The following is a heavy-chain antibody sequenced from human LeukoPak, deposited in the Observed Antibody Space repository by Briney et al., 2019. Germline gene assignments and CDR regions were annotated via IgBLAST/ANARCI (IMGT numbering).Heavy chain of an antibody. D-gene: IGHD5-18*01. CDR1: GFTVSSNY. CDR3: AVLSGYSYGAPFDY. Sequence: GGSLRLSCAASGFTVSSNYMSWVRQAPGKGLEWVSVIYSGGSTYYADSVKGRFTISRDNSKNTLYLQMNSLRAEDTAVYYCAVLSGYSYGAPFDYWGQGTLVTVSS. CDR2: IYSGGST. J-gene: IGHJ4*02. V-gene: IGHV3-53*01.